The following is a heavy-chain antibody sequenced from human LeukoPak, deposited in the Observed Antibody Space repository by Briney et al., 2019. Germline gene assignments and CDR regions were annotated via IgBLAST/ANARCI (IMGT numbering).Heavy chain of an antibody. CDR1: GYRFTTYW. Sequence: GGSLQISCKGSGYRFTTYWIAWVRRLPGKGLEWMGIIYPGDSNTKYSPSFQGQVTISADKSISTAYLQWSSLQASDTAMFYCARRSYYYDSQDVLDIWGQGTMVTVSS. CDR3: ARRSYYYDSQDVLDI. CDR2: IYPGDSNT. D-gene: IGHD3-22*01. J-gene: IGHJ3*02. V-gene: IGHV5-51*01.